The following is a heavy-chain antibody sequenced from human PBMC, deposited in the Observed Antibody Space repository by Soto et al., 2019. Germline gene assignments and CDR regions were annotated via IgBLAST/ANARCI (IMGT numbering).Heavy chain of an antibody. CDR1: GYSISSGYY. V-gene: IGHV4-38-2*01. J-gene: IGHJ2*01. D-gene: IGHD6-13*01. CDR2: IYHNGST. CDR3: ARVSAAGNFDL. Sequence: LSLTCAVSGYSISSGYYWGWVRQPPGQGPEWIGTIYHNGSTYYNPSLKSRVTISVDTSKNQFSLKLSSVTAADTAVYYCARVSAAGNFDLWGRGTLVTVSS.